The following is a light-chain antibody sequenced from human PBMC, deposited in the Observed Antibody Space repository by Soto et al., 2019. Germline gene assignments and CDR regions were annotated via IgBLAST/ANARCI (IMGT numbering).Light chain of an antibody. CDR1: SGDVDAFDY. J-gene: IGLJ1*01. CDR3: PSFPRSINPV. V-gene: IGLV2-14*01. CDR2: EVS. Sequence: QSVLTQPASVSGSPGQSITISCTGTSGDVDAFDYVSWYQQHPGKAPKLMIFEVSDRPSGVSDRFSGSKSGSTASLTISGLQAEYDAGYFCPSFPRSINPVFGYG.